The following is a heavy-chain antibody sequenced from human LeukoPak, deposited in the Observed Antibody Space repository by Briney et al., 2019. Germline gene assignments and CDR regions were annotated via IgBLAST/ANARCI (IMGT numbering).Heavy chain of an antibody. CDR3: ARLNCSSTSCCSVYWNWFDP. D-gene: IGHD2-2*01. Sequence: SSVKVSCKASGGTFSSYAISWVRQAPGQGLEWMGGIIPIFGTANYAQKFQGRVTITADESTSTAYMELSSLRSEDTAVYYCARLNCSSTSCCSVYWNWFDPWGQGTLVTVSS. V-gene: IGHV1-69*01. CDR2: IIPIFGTA. J-gene: IGHJ5*02. CDR1: GGTFSSYA.